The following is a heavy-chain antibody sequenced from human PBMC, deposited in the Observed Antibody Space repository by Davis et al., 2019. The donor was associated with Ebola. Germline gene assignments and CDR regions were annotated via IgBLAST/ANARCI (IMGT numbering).Heavy chain of an antibody. CDR1: GFTVSSNY. CDR3: AKDRYSSSSYGMDV. D-gene: IGHD6-6*01. V-gene: IGHV3-30*18. J-gene: IGHJ6*02. Sequence: GESLKISCAASGFTVSSNYMSWVRQAPGKGLEWVAVISYDGSNKYYADSVKGRFTISRDNSKNTLYLQMNSLRAEDTAVYYCAKDRYSSSSYGMDVWGQGTTVTVSS. CDR2: ISYDGSNK.